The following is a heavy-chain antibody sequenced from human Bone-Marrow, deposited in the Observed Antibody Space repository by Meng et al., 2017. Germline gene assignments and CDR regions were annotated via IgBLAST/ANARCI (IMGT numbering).Heavy chain of an antibody. CDR3: AKDTQRTVAGIFDY. J-gene: IGHJ4*02. CDR2: IWFDGSNK. V-gene: IGHV3-33*06. CDR1: GFTFSSYG. D-gene: IGHD6-19*01. Sequence: VQLVESGGGLVQPGGSLRLSCAVSGFTFSSYGMHWARQAPGKGLEWVALIWFDGSNKYYVDSVKGRFTISRDNSKNTLYLQMNSLRAEDTAVYYCAKDTQRTVAGIFDYWGQGTLVTVSS.